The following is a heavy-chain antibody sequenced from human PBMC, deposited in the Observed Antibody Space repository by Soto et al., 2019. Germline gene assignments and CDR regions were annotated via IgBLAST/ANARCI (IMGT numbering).Heavy chain of an antibody. Sequence: ASVKVSCKASGYTFTSYGISWVRQAPGQGLEWMGWISAYNGNTNYAQKLQGRVTMTTDTSTSTAYMELRSLRSDDTAVYYCARDSHIFGVLIMVWRGMDVWGQGTTVTVSS. CDR1: GYTFTSYG. CDR2: ISAYNGNT. CDR3: ARDSHIFGVLIMVWRGMDV. D-gene: IGHD3-3*02. J-gene: IGHJ6*02. V-gene: IGHV1-18*01.